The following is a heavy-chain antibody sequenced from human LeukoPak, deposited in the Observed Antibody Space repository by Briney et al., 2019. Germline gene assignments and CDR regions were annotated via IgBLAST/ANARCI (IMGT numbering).Heavy chain of an antibody. D-gene: IGHD3-10*01. CDR1: GGSFSGYY. J-gene: IGHJ5*02. CDR2: INHSGST. V-gene: IGHV4-34*01. Sequence: PSETLSLTCAVYGGSFSGYYWSWIRQPPGKGLEWIGEINHSGSTNYNPSLKSRVTISVDTSKNQFSLKLSSVTAADTAVYYCATGPPMVQGGDWFDPWGQGTLVTVSS. CDR3: ATGPPMVQGGDWFDP.